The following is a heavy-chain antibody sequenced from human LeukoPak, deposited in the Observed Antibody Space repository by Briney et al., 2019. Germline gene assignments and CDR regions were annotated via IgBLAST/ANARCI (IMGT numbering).Heavy chain of an antibody. CDR1: GGSFSGYY. J-gene: IGHJ4*02. CDR3: ARGRVLEYQPPSPLYYFDY. Sequence: SETLSLTCAVYGGSFSGYYWSWIRQPPGKGLEWIGEINHSGSTNYNPSLKSRVTISVDTSKNQFSLKLSSVTAADTAVYYCARGRVLEYQPPSPLYYFDYCGQGTLVTVSS. CDR2: INHSGST. D-gene: IGHD2-2*01. V-gene: IGHV4-34*01.